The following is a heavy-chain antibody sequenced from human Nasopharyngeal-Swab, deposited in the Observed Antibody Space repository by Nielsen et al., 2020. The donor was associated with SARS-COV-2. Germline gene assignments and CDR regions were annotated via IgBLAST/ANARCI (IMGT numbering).Heavy chain of an antibody. V-gene: IGHV1-69*13. CDR1: GGTFSSYA. D-gene: IGHD6-6*01. Sequence: SVKVSCKASGGTFSSYAISWVRQAPGQGLEWMGGIIPIFGTANYAQKFQGRVPITADESTSTAYMELSSLRSEDTAVYYCARGIAARSWFDPWGQGTLVTVSS. J-gene: IGHJ5*02. CDR2: IIPIFGTA. CDR3: ARGIAARSWFDP.